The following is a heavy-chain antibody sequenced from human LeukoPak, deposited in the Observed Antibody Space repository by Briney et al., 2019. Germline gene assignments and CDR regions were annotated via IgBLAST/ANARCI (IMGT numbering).Heavy chain of an antibody. CDR3: ARDYPNDCSGRTCPSPFDY. CDR2: ITLSNSI. D-gene: IGHD2-15*01. J-gene: IGHJ4*02. CDR1: GFTFSRYS. V-gene: IGHV3-21*01. Sequence: PGGSLRLSCAASGFTFSRYSMAWVRQAPGKGLEWVSSITLSNSISYADPVRGRFTISRANAWNSLYLQMNSLRVEDTAIYYCARDYPNDCSGRTCPSPFDYWGQGIQVTVSP.